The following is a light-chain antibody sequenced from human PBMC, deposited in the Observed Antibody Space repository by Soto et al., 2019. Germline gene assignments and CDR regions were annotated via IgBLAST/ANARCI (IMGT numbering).Light chain of an antibody. CDR1: SSDVGSYNR. J-gene: IGLJ1*01. Sequence: SVLTPPPSVSGSPGQSVTISCTGTSSDVGSYNRLSWYQQPPGTAPTLIMYAVNTRPSGVPDRFSGSKSGSTGVLTISVLQAEDEADYYCSLYISGSTHVFGTGTKGTV. CDR3: SLYISGSTHV. V-gene: IGLV2-18*01. CDR2: AVN.